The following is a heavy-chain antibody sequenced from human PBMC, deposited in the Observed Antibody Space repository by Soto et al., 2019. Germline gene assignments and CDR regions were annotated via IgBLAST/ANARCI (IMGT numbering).Heavy chain of an antibody. V-gene: IGHV4-59*01. D-gene: IGHD2-15*01. CDR3: ARADPDASVGY. J-gene: IGHJ4*02. Sequence: SETLSLTFTVSGGSMSSYYWTWLRQSPGRGLEWIVYISYSGSTYYNPSLKSRVTISAXXXXXXFXLXMNXXXAADTAVYYCARADPDASVGYWGQGTLVTVSS. CDR2: ISYSGST. CDR1: GGSMSSYY.